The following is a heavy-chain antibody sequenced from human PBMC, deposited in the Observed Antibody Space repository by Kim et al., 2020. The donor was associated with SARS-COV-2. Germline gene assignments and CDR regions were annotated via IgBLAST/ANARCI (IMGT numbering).Heavy chain of an antibody. CDR3: AKDGGGWYTSGWYYFDY. J-gene: IGHJ4*02. CDR2: ISGGGANT. CDR1: GFTFNNYA. Sequence: GGSLRLSCAASGFTFNNYAMSWVRQAPGRGLEWVSAISGGGANTYYADSVKGRFTVSRDNPKNTVYLQMNSLRVEDTAVYHCAKDGGGWYTSGWYYFDYWGPGTLVTGSS. V-gene: IGHV3-23*01. D-gene: IGHD6-19*01.